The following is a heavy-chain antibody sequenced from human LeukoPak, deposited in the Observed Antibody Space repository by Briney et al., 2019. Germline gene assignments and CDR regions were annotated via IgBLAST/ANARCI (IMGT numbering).Heavy chain of an antibody. CDR3: ATALGISY. CDR1: GFTFNTHD. CDR2: IRSDGRNK. J-gene: IGHJ4*02. Sequence: GGSLRLSCAASGFTFNTHDMHWVRQAPGKGLDWVAFIRSDGRNKYYPDSVKGRSTISRDNSRNTLYLQMDGLRADDTALYYCATALGISYWGQGTLVTVSS. V-gene: IGHV3-30*02. D-gene: IGHD7-27*01.